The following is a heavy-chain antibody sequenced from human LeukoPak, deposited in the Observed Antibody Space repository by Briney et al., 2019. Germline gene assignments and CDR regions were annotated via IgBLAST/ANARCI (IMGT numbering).Heavy chain of an antibody. Sequence: ASVEVSCKASGYTFTGYYMHWVRQAPGQGLEWMGWINPNSGGTNYAQKFQGRVTMTRDTSISTAYMELSRLRSDDTAVYYCARDARPGYSSGWYPANWGQGTLVTVSS. CDR3: ARDARPGYSSGWYPAN. CDR1: GYTFTGYY. J-gene: IGHJ4*02. D-gene: IGHD6-19*01. CDR2: INPNSGGT. V-gene: IGHV1-2*02.